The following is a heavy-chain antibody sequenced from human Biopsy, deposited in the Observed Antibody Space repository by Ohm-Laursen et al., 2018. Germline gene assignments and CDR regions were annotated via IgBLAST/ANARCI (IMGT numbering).Heavy chain of an antibody. Sequence: SVSASCKPSGGTFINYAISWARQAPGQWLEWMGGIITMFGTANYAQMFQGRVTISADESTSASYMELSSLTTEDTAIYYCARGPHSGSHSCFDYWGRGTLVTVSS. CDR3: ARGPHSGSHSCFDY. J-gene: IGHJ4*02. D-gene: IGHD1-26*01. V-gene: IGHV1-69*13. CDR1: GGTFINYA. CDR2: IITMFGTA.